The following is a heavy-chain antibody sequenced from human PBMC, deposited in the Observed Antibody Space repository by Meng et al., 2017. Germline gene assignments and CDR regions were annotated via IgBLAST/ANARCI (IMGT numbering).Heavy chain of an antibody. CDR1: GYTFTSYA. V-gene: IGHV7-4-1*02. CDR2: INTNTGNP. J-gene: IGHJ4*02. D-gene: IGHD6-19*01. CDR3: ARMGIAVAGTLGWEDY. Sequence: QVLLVHAESGLKHPGASVKVSCKASGYTFTSYAMNWVRQAPGQGLEWMGWINTNTGNPTYAQGFTGRFVFSLDTSVSTAYLQISSLKAEDTAVYYCARMGIAVAGTLGWEDYWGQGTLVTVSS.